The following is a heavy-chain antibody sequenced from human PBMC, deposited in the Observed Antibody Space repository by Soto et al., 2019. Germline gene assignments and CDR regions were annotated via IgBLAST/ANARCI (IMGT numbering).Heavy chain of an antibody. D-gene: IGHD3-3*01. J-gene: IGHJ6*02. CDR2: IYYSGST. CDR1: GGSISSGGYY. CDR3: ARDLSVVDPIWSGYSAYYYYGMDV. Sequence: LSLTCTVSGGSISSGGYYWSWIRQHPGKGLEWIGYIYYSGSTYYNPSLKSRVTISVDTSKNQFSLKLSSVTAADTAVYYCARDLSVVDPIWSGYSAYYYYGMDVWGQGTTVTVSS. V-gene: IGHV4-31*03.